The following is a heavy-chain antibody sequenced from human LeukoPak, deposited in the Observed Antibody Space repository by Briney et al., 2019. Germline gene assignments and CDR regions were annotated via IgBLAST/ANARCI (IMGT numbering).Heavy chain of an antibody. CDR3: ARVREYYYDSSGYYYAFDY. CDR1: GFTFSSYS. V-gene: IGHV3-21*01. J-gene: IGHJ4*02. D-gene: IGHD3-22*01. CDR2: ISSSSSYI. Sequence: GGSLRFSCAASGFTFSSYSMNWVRQAPGKGLEWVSSISSSSSYIYYADSVKGRFTISRDNAKNSLYLQMNSLRAEDTAVYYCARVREYYYDSSGYYYAFDYWGQGTLVTVSS.